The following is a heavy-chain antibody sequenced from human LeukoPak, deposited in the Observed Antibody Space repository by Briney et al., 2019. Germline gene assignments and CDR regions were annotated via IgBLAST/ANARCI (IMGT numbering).Heavy chain of an antibody. J-gene: IGHJ4*02. Sequence: GGSLRLSCAASGFAFSSYWMTWVRQAPGKGLEWVANTKPDGSGKTYVDSVKGRFTISRDNAKNSLYLQMRGLRVEDTAVYYCSSQPAVLDLDCWGQGTLVTVSS. V-gene: IGHV3-7*01. CDR1: GFAFSSYW. CDR2: TKPDGSGK. CDR3: SSQPAVLDLDC. D-gene: IGHD6-19*01.